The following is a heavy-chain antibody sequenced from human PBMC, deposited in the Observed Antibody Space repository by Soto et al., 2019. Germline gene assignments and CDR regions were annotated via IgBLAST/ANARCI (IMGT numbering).Heavy chain of an antibody. CDR3: ASTSHARGDRIDY. Sequence: QVQLQESGPGLVKPSETLSLTCTVSGGSISSYYWSWIRQPAGKGLEWIGRIYTSGSTNYNPSLKGRVTMSVDTSKNQFSLKLSSVTAADTAVYYCASTSHARGDRIDYWGQGTLVTVSS. D-gene: IGHD6-6*01. V-gene: IGHV4-4*07. J-gene: IGHJ4*02. CDR2: IYTSGST. CDR1: GGSISSYY.